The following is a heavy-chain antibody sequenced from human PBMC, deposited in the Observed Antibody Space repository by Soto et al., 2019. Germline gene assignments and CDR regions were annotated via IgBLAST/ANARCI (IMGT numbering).Heavy chain of an antibody. CDR3: AHRLVQPPQWFDP. CDR1: GFSLSSSGVG. J-gene: IGHJ5*02. D-gene: IGHD1-1*01. V-gene: IGHV2-5*02. CDR2: IYWDDDK. Sequence: QITLKESGPTLVKPTQTLTLTCTFSGFSLSSSGVGVGWVRQPPGKALEWLAFIYWDDDKRYSPSLRRRLTITKDTSINQVVLTMTKMDPDDTATYYCAHRLVQPPQWFDPWGQGTLVIVSS.